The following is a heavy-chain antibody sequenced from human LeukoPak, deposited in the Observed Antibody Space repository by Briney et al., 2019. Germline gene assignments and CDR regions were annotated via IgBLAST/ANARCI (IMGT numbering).Heavy chain of an antibody. Sequence: GGSLRLSCAASGFTFSSYWMSWVRQAPGKGLEWVANIKQDGSEKYYVDSVKGRFTISRDNAKNSLYLQMNSLRAEDTALYYCXRQYGSGSYCVYWGQGTLVTVSS. CDR3: XRQYGSGSYCVY. CDR1: GFTFSSYW. D-gene: IGHD3-10*01. J-gene: IGHJ4*02. CDR2: IKQDGSEK. V-gene: IGHV3-7*01.